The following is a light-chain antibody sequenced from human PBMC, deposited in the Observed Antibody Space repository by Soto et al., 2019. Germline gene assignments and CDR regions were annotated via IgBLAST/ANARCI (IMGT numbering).Light chain of an antibody. Sequence: DIQMTQSPSSLSASVGDTVTITCRASQSISTKLGWYQQKPGKSPKLLIYAASRLQTGVPSRFSGSGSGTDFALTISSLQPEDFATYYCQQSYSRVTFGQGTKVDIK. CDR2: AAS. J-gene: IGKJ1*01. CDR3: QQSYSRVT. V-gene: IGKV1-39*01. CDR1: QSISTK.